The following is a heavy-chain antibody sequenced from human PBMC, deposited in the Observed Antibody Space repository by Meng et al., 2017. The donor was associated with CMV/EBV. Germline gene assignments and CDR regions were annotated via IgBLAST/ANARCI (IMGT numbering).Heavy chain of an antibody. Sequence: GESLKISFAASGFTFSSYGMHWDRQAPGQGLEWVAFIRYDGSNKYYADSVKGRFTISRDNSKNTLYLQMNSLRAEDTAVYYCAKDSSTRSAQGSYFDYWGKGTLVTVSS. J-gene: IGHJ4*02. CDR2: IRYDGSNK. D-gene: IGHD2-2*01. CDR3: AKDSSTRSAQGSYFDY. V-gene: IGHV3-30*02. CDR1: GFTFSSYG.